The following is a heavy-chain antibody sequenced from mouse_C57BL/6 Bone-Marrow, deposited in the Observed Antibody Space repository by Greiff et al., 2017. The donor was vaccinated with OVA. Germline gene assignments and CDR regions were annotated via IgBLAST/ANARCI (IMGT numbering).Heavy chain of an antibody. J-gene: IGHJ2*01. CDR3: ARGPYYYGSSYYFDY. CDR2: IDPSDSET. V-gene: IGHV1-52*01. CDR1: GYTFTSYW. Sequence: QVQLQQSGAELARPGASVKLSCKASGYTFTSYWMHWVKQRPIQGLEWIGNIDPSDSETHYNQKFKDKATLTVDKSSSTAYMQLSSLTSEDSAVYYCARGPYYYGSSYYFDYWGQGTTLTVSS. D-gene: IGHD1-1*01.